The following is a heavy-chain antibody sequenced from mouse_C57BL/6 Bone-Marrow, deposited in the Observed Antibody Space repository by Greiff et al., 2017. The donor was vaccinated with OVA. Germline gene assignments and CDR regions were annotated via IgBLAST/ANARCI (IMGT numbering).Heavy chain of an antibody. J-gene: IGHJ4*01. V-gene: IGHV1-7*01. Sequence: LVESGAELAKPGASVKLSCKASGYTFTSYWMHWVKQRPGQGLEWIGYINPSSGYTKYNQKFKDKATLTADKSSSTAYMQLSSLTYEDSAVYYCARSSTTVVATDYYAMDYWGQGTSVTVSS. CDR2: INPSSGYT. D-gene: IGHD1-1*01. CDR3: ARSSTTVVATDYYAMDY. CDR1: GYTFTSYW.